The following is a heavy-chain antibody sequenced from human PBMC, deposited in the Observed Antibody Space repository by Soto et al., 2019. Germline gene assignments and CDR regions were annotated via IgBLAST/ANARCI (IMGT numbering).Heavy chain of an antibody. D-gene: IGHD3-3*01. J-gene: IGHJ6*03. CDR2: IYYSGST. V-gene: IGHV4-59*08. CDR3: ARHASPTIFGVVRYMDV. CDR1: GGSISSYY. Sequence: SETLSLTCTVSGGSISSYYWSWIRQPPGKGLEWIGYIYYSGSTNYNPSLKSRVTISVDTSKNQFSLKLSSVTAADTAVYYCARHASPTIFGVVRYMDVWGKGTTVTVSS.